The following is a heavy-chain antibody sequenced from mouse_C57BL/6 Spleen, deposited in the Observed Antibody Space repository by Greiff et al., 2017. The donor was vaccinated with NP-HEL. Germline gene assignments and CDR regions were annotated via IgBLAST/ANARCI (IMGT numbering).Heavy chain of an antibody. CDR3: ERWYNYGSYWDFDV. CDR2: IYPGDGDT. J-gene: IGHJ1*03. V-gene: IGHV1-82*01. Sequence: VQLQQSGPELVKPGASVKISCKASGYTFSSSWMNWVKQRPGKGLEWIGRIYPGDGDTNYNGKFKGKATLTADKSSSTAYMQLSSLTSEDSAVYFGERWYNYGSYWDFDVWGTGTTVTVSS. CDR1: GYTFSSSW. D-gene: IGHD1-1*01.